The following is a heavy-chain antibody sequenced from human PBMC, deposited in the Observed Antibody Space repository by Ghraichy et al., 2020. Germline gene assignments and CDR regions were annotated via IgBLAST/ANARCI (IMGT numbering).Heavy chain of an antibody. V-gene: IGHV3-23*01. J-gene: IGHJ4*02. D-gene: IGHD3-3*01. CDR2: ISASGGST. Sequence: GESLNISCAASGFMFSNYAMTWVRQAPGKGLDWVSTISASGGSTYYADSVKGRFAISRDNSRSTVYLQMNSLRAEDTAVYYCANDQGNDFWSVSDSWGQGILVTVSS. CDR1: GFMFSNYA. CDR3: ANDQGNDFWSVSDS.